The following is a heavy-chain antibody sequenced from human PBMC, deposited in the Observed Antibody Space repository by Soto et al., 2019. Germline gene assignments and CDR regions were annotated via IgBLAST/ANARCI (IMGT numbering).Heavy chain of an antibody. Sequence: GESLKISCKGSGYSFTSYWIGWVRQMPGKGLEWMGIIYPADSDTRYTPSFRGQVTISVDKSISTAYLQWSSLKASDTAMYYCARRSNYYDSSGYWSWFDPWGQGTLVTVSS. CDR3: ARRSNYYDSSGYWSWFDP. J-gene: IGHJ5*02. CDR1: GYSFTSYW. V-gene: IGHV5-51*01. D-gene: IGHD3-22*01. CDR2: IYPADSDT.